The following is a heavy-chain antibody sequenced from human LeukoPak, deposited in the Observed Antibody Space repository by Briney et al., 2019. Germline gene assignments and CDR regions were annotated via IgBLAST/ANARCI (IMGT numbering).Heavy chain of an antibody. D-gene: IGHD1-1*01. V-gene: IGHV3-11*04. J-gene: IGHJ6*02. CDR1: GFTFSDYY. CDR3: AKDRRPRSYYYGMDV. Sequence: GGSLRLSCAASGFTFSDYYMSWIRQAPGKGLEWVSFISGSATTTYYVDSVKGRFTLSRDNSKNTLYLQMNSLRAEDTAVYYCAKDRRPRSYYYGMDVWGQGTTVTVSS. CDR2: ISGSATTT.